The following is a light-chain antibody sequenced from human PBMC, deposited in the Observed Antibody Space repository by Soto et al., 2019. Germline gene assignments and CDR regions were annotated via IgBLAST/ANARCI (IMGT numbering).Light chain of an antibody. J-gene: IGKJ4*01. CDR1: QSISTY. Sequence: DIQMTQSPSSLSASVGDRVTITCRASQSISTYLNWYQQKLGKAPKLLISGASSLQGGVPSRFSGSGSGTDFTLTITSLQPEVFATYYCQHGSFTLTFCGGTKLEIK. CDR2: GAS. CDR3: QHGSFTLT. V-gene: IGKV1-39*01.